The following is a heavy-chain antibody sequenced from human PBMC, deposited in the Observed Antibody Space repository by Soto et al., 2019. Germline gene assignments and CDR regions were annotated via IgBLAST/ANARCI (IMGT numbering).Heavy chain of an antibody. V-gene: IGHV4-59*08. CDR2: IYYSGST. D-gene: IGHD1-1*01. CDR3: ARRYRRAFAY. J-gene: IGHJ4*02. CDR1: GGSISSYY. Sequence: PSETLSLACTVSGGSISSYYWSWIRQPPGKGLEWIGYIYYSGSTNYNPSLKSRVTISVDTSKNQFSLKLSSVTAADTAVYYCARRYRRAFAYWGQGTLVTVSS.